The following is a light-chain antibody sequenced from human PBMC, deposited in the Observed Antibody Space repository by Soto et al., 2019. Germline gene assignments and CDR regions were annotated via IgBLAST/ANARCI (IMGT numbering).Light chain of an antibody. CDR3: QQYGSSPPFT. Sequence: EIVLTQSPGTLSLSPGERATLSCRASQSVSSSYLAWYQQKPGQAPRLLIYVASSRATGIPDRFRGSGSGTDVTLTISRRETEDFAVYYCQQYGSSPPFTFGQVTKLEIK. CDR1: QSVSSSY. CDR2: VAS. J-gene: IGKJ2*01. V-gene: IGKV3-20*01.